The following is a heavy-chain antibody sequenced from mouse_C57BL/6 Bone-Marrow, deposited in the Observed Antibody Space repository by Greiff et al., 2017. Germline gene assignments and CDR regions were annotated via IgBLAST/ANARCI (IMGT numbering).Heavy chain of an antibody. V-gene: IGHV1-81*01. CDR1: GYTFTSYG. Sequence: VHLVESGAELARPGASVKLSCKASGYTFTSYGISWVKQRTGQGLEWIGEIYPRSGNTYYNEKFKGKATLTADKSSSTAYMELRSLTSEDSAVYFCAREALYYYGSFYWYFDVWGTGTTVTVSS. CDR3: AREALYYYGSFYWYFDV. D-gene: IGHD1-1*01. CDR2: IYPRSGNT. J-gene: IGHJ1*03.